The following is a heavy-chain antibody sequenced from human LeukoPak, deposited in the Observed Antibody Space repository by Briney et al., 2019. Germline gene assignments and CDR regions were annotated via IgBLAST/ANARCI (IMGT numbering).Heavy chain of an antibody. CDR3: AKLSGAAGPKLNYFDY. Sequence: ASVKVSCKASGYTFTGYYMHWVRQAPGQGLEWMGWINPNSGGTNYAQKFQGRVTMTRDTSISTAYMELSRLRSDDTAVYYCAKLSGAAGPKLNYFDYWGQGTLVTVSS. D-gene: IGHD6-13*01. CDR2: INPNSGGT. V-gene: IGHV1-2*02. CDR1: GYTFTGYY. J-gene: IGHJ4*02.